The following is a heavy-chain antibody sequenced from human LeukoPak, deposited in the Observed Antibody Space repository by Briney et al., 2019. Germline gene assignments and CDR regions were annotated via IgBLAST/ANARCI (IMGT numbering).Heavy chain of an antibody. J-gene: IGHJ4*02. Sequence: GGSLRLSCAASGFTFSSFAMSWVRQAPGKGPEWVSAISDNGGNTDYDYADSVKGRCTISRDNSNNTLYLQMNSLRAEDTALYYCAKDLAGSGWDFDYWGQGTRVTVSS. CDR1: GFTFSSFA. D-gene: IGHD6-19*01. CDR2: ISDNGGNT. V-gene: IGHV3-23*01. CDR3: AKDLAGSGWDFDY.